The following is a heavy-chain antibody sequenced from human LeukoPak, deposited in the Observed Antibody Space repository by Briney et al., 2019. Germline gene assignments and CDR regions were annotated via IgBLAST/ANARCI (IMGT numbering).Heavy chain of an antibody. CDR2: INHSGST. Sequence: SETLSLTCAVYGGSFSGYYWCWIRQPPGKGLEWIGEINHSGSTNYNPSLKSRVTISVDTSKNQFSLKLSSVTAADTAVYYCARRGCSSTSCPVGGYYYYGMDVWGKGTTVTVSS. D-gene: IGHD2-2*01. CDR3: ARRGCSSTSCPVGGYYYYGMDV. CDR1: GGSFSGYY. V-gene: IGHV4-34*01. J-gene: IGHJ6*04.